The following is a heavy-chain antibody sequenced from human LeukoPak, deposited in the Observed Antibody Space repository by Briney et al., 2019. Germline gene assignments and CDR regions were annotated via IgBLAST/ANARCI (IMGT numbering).Heavy chain of an antibody. CDR1: GGSFSSFV. V-gene: IGHV1-3*01. J-gene: IGHJ6*03. CDR2: INAGNGNT. CDR3: ARSTGNYYYYYMDV. Sequence: GASVRVSCKASGGSFSSFVITWVRQAPGQRLEWMGWINAGNGNTKYSQKFQGRVTITRDTSASTAYMELSSLRSEDTAVYYCARSTGNYYYYYMDVWGKGTTVTVSS.